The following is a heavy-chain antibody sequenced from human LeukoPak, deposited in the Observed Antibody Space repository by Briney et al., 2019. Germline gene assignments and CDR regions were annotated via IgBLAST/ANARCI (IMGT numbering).Heavy chain of an antibody. D-gene: IGHD3-10*01. V-gene: IGHV1-2*02. CDR1: GYTLTGYY. CDR2: INPNSGGT. Sequence: ASVKVSCKASGYTLTGYYMHWVRQAPGQGLEWMGWINPNSGGTNYAQKFQGRVTMTRDTSISTAYMELSRLRSDDTAVYYCARDVGSGSYSFDYWGQGTLVTVSS. J-gene: IGHJ4*02. CDR3: ARDVGSGSYSFDY.